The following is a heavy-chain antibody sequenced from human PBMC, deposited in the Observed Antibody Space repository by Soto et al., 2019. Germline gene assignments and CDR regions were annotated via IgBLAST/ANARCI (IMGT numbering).Heavy chain of an antibody. J-gene: IGHJ6*02. Sequence: EVQMVETGGGLVTPGGSLRLSCAASGFTFSNAWMSWVRQAPGKGLEWVGRIKSKTDGGTTDYAAPVKGRFTISRDDSKNTLYLQRNSMKSEDTAVYYCTTSSESLWFRELSLVDVWGQGTTVTDSS. CDR2: IKSKTDGGTT. CDR1: GFTFSNAW. CDR3: TTSSESLWFRELSLVDV. V-gene: IGHV3-15*01. D-gene: IGHD3-10*01.